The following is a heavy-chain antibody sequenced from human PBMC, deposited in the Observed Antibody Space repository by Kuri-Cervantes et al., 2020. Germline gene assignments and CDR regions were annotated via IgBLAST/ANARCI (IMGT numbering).Heavy chain of an antibody. CDR2: ISYDGSNK. CDR3: ARDKSFGTNTQLVVGGVLYYYYGMDV. V-gene: IGHV3-30-3*01. CDR1: GFTFSSYA. D-gene: IGHD6-13*01. Sequence: GGSLRLSCAASGFTFSSYAMHWVRQAPGKGLEWVAVISYDGSNKYYADSVKGRFTISGDNSKNTLYLQMNSLRAEDTAVYYCARDKSFGTNTQLVVGGVLYYYYGMDVWGQGTTVTVSS. J-gene: IGHJ6*02.